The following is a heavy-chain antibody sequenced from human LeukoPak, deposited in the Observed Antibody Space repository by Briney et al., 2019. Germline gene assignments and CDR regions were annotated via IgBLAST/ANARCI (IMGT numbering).Heavy chain of an antibody. CDR2: INHSGST. Sequence: PSETLSLTCTVSGGSISSYYWSWIRQPPGKGLEWIGEINHSGSTNYNPSLKSRVTISVDTSKNQFSLKLSSVTAADTALYYCAREKPFYDSSGYYYPIAFDYWGQGTLVTVSS. CDR3: AREKPFYDSSGYYYPIAFDY. D-gene: IGHD3-22*01. V-gene: IGHV4-34*01. CDR1: GGSISSYY. J-gene: IGHJ4*02.